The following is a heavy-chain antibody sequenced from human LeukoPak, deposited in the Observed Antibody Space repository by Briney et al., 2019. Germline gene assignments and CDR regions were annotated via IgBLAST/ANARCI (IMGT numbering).Heavy chain of an antibody. CDR2: ISSDSKNE. CDR1: GFTFSYYP. D-gene: IGHD2-21*02. Sequence: GGSLRLSCAASGFTFSYYPIHWVRQAPGRGLEWVAVISSDSKNEYYRNSVKGRSTISRDNSKNTLYLQINSLRPEDTAIYYCARGGDAWYFDHWGQGTQVTVSS. J-gene: IGHJ5*02. V-gene: IGHV3-30*04. CDR3: ARGGDAWYFDH.